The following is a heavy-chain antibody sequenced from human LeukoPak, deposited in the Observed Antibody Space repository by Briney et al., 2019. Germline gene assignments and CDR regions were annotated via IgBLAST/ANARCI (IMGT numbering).Heavy chain of an antibody. CDR2: MNPNSGNT. Sequence: GASVKVSCKASGYTFTSYDINWVRQATGQGLEWMGWMNPNSGNTGYAQKFQGRVTITRNTSISTAYMELSRLRSDDTAVYYCAREASYGSGISSFDYWGQGTLVTVSS. J-gene: IGHJ4*02. CDR1: GYTFTSYD. D-gene: IGHD3-10*01. V-gene: IGHV1-8*03. CDR3: AREASYGSGISSFDY.